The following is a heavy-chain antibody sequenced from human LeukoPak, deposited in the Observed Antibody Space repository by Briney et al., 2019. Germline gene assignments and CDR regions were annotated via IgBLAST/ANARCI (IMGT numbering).Heavy chain of an antibody. D-gene: IGHD3-10*01. Sequence: GGSLRLSCAASGFTFSSYGMPWVRQAPGKGLEWVSGISGSGDNTWYADSVKGRFTISRDNSKKTLDLQMHSLRAEDTAVYYCAKASVWTMVRVVSYFDEWGQGIQVTVSS. CDR1: GFTFSSYG. J-gene: IGHJ4*02. CDR2: ISGSGDNT. V-gene: IGHV3-23*01. CDR3: AKASVWTMVRVVSYFDE.